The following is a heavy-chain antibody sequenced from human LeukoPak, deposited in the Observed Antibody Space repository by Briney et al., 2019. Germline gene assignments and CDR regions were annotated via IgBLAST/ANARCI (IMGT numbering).Heavy chain of an antibody. V-gene: IGHV4-34*01. Sequence: PSETLSLTCAVYGGSFSGYYWSWIRQPPGKGLEWIGEINHSGSTNYDPSLKSRVTISVDTSKNQFSLKLSSVTAADTAVYYCARGKYYFDYWGQGTLVTVSS. CDR1: GGSFSGYY. CDR3: ARGKYYFDY. J-gene: IGHJ4*02. CDR2: INHSGST.